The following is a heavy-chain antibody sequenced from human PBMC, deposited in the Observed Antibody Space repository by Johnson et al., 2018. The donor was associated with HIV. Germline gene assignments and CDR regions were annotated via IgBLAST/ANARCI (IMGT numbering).Heavy chain of an antibody. D-gene: IGHD3-22*01. CDR3: ARDQGYDSSGFDAFDI. CDR1: GFTFSSYA. CDR2: ISYDGSNK. Sequence: QVQLVESGGGLVKPGGSQRLSCIASGFTFSSYAMHWVRQAPGKGLEWVAVISYDGSNKYYADSVKGRFTISRDNSKNTLYLQMNSLRAEDTAVYYCARDQGYDSSGFDAFDIWGQGTMVTVSS. V-gene: IGHV3-30-3*01. J-gene: IGHJ3*02.